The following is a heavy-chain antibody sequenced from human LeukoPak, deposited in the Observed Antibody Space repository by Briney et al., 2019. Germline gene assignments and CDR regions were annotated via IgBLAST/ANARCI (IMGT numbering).Heavy chain of an antibody. J-gene: IGHJ5*02. Sequence: GGSLRLSCAASGFTFDDYAMHWVRHAPGKGLEWVSLTSGDGGSTYYADSVKGRFTISRDNSKNSLYLQMNSLRTEDTALYYCAKDPGNGYDFWSGYSDNWFDPWGQGTLVTVSS. D-gene: IGHD3-3*01. CDR1: GFTFDDYA. CDR2: TSGDGGST. V-gene: IGHV3-43*02. CDR3: AKDPGNGYDFWSGYSDNWFDP.